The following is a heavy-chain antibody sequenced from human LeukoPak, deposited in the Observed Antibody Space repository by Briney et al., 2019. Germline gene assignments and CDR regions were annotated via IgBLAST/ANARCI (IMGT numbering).Heavy chain of an antibody. CDR1: GFTFSSYD. V-gene: IGHV3-13*01. J-gene: IGHJ3*02. CDR3: TRGGRDGFDI. D-gene: IGHD2-15*01. CDR2: IGTAGDT. Sequence: GGSLRLSCAASGFTFSSYDMHWVRQATGEGLEWVSAIGTAGDTYYSGSVKGRFIISRENAKSSLYLQMNSLRVGDTALYYCTRGGRDGFDIWGQGTMVTVSS.